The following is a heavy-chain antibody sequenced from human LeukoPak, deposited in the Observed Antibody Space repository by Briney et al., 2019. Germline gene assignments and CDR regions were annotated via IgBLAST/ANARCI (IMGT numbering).Heavy chain of an antibody. Sequence: GGSLRLSCAASGFTFSIYSMNWVRQAPGKGLEWVSYISSSSSTIYYADSVKGRFTISRDNAKNSLYLQMNSLRAEDTAVYYCAREGATIPLDYWGQGTLVTASS. V-gene: IGHV3-48*04. CDR1: GFTFSIYS. D-gene: IGHD1-26*01. CDR2: ISSSSSTI. CDR3: AREGATIPLDY. J-gene: IGHJ4*02.